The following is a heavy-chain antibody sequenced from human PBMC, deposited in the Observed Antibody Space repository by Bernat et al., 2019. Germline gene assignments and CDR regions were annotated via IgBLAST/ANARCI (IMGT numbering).Heavy chain of an antibody. CDR1: GDSINYYY. CDR3: ARLYSQNWSEYYFDY. CDR2: IYASGST. Sequence: QVQLQESGPGLLKPSETLSLTCTVSGDSINYYYWSWIRQPAGKGLEWIGRIYASGSTNYNPSLKSRVTMSIDTSNNQFSLNRWSVTAADTAMYYCARLYSQNWSEYYFDYWGQGILVTVSP. J-gene: IGHJ4*02. D-gene: IGHD1-1*01. V-gene: IGHV4-4*07.